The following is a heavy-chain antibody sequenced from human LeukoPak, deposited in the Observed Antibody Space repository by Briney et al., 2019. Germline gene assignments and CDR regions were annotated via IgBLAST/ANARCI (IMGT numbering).Heavy chain of an antibody. J-gene: IGHJ4*02. CDR1: GFPFSTYA. V-gene: IGHV3-23*01. CDR2: ILGSGGGDAT. CDR3: AKDLYQYCSSTSCYLGDFDY. Sequence: GALRLSCAASGFPFSTYAMSWVRQAPGKGLEWVSSILGSGGGDATYYADSVKGRFSISRDNAKNSLYLQMNSLRAEDTAVYYCAKDLYQYCSSTSCYLGDFDYWGQGTLVTVSS. D-gene: IGHD2-2*01.